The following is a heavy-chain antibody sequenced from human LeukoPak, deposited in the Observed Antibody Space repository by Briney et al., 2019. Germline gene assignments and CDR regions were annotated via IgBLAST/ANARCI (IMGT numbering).Heavy chain of an antibody. CDR3: AKDLRWGNYYTDY. CDR1: GFTFSSYA. CDR2: ISRSGRST. D-gene: IGHD3-16*01. V-gene: IGHV3-23*01. Sequence: PGGSLRLSCAASGFTFSSYAMSWVRQAPGKGLEWVSAISRSGRSTYYADSVKGRFTISRDNSKNTLYLQMNSLRAEDPAVYYCAKDLRWGNYYTDYGGQGSLATLSS. J-gene: IGHJ4*02.